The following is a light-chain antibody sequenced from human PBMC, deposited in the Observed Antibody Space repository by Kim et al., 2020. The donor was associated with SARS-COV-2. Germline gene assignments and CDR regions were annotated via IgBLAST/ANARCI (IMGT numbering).Light chain of an antibody. Sequence: APGKTARISCGGNNNGSKSVHWYQQKPGQAPVVVIYNDSDRPSGIPERFSGSNSGNTATLTNSRVEAGDEADYYCQVWDSSSDHVVFGGGTQLTVL. J-gene: IGLJ2*01. CDR1: NNGSKS. CDR2: NDS. V-gene: IGLV3-21*04. CDR3: QVWDSSSDHVV.